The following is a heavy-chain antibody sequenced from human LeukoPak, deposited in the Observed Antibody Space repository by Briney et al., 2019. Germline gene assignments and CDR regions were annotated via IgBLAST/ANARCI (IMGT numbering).Heavy chain of an antibody. CDR3: AKDSTIAARSYAFDI. CDR2: IRYDGSNK. V-gene: IGHV3-30*02. D-gene: IGHD6-6*01. J-gene: IGHJ3*02. Sequence: QPGGSLRLSCAASGSTFSSYGMHWVRQAPGKGLEWVAFIRYDGSNKYYADSVKGRFTISRDNSKNTLYLQMNSLRAEDTAVYYCAKDSTIAARSYAFDIWGQGTMVTVSS. CDR1: GSTFSSYG.